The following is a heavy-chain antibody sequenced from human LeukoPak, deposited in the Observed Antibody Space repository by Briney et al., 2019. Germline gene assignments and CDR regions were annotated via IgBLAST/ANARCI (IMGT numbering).Heavy chain of an antibody. D-gene: IGHD3-22*01. V-gene: IGHV3-21*01. CDR3: ARVYYDSSGYYDY. J-gene: IGHJ4*02. Sequence: GGSLRLSCAASGFTFSSYSMNWVRQAPGKGLEWVSSISSSSSYIYYADSVKGRFTISRDNAKNSLYLQMNSLSTEDTAVYYCARVYYDSSGYYDYWGQGTLVTVSS. CDR1: GFTFSSYS. CDR2: ISSSSSYI.